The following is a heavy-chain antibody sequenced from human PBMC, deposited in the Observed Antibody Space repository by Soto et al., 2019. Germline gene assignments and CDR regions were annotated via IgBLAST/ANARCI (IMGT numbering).Heavy chain of an antibody. D-gene: IGHD6-19*01. CDR2: IKSKIDGETT. CDR3: TPLALKYVSGWYDFSD. J-gene: IGHJ4*02. V-gene: IGHV3-15*07. CDR1: GFTFSNVW. Sequence: GGSLRLSCAASGFTFSNVWMHWVRQAPGKGLEWVGRIKSKIDGETTDYAAPVKGRFSISRDDSKNTLYLQMNSLKTEDTAVYYCTPLALKYVSGWYDFSDWAQGTLVTVSS.